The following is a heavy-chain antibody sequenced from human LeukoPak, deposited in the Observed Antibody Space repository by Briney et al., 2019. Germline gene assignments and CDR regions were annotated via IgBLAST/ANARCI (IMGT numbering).Heavy chain of an antibody. J-gene: IGHJ5*02. CDR3: AGVPQLIWFDP. V-gene: IGHV4-59*01. CDR1: GGSISSYY. D-gene: IGHD1-1*01. CDR2: IYYSGST. Sequence: PSETLSLTCTVSGGSISSYYWSWIRQPPGKGLEWIGYIYYSGSTNYNPSLKSRVTISVDTSKNQFSLKLSSVTAADTAVYYCAGVPQLIWFDPWGEGTLVTVSS.